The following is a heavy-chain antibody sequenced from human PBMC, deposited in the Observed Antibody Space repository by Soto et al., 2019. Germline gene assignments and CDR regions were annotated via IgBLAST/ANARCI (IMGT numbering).Heavy chain of an antibody. V-gene: IGHV4-34*01. CDR3: ARHSPPMYDILTGTTLDPYYGMDV. CDR1: GGSFSGFY. J-gene: IGHJ6*02. Sequence: SETLSLTCAVYGGSFSGFYWTWMRQTPGKGLEWIGEINDSVSTNYNPSLKSRVTISVDTSKNQFSLKLSSVTAADTAVYYCARHSPPMYDILTGTTLDPYYGMDVWGQGTTVTVSS. CDR2: INDSVST. D-gene: IGHD3-9*01.